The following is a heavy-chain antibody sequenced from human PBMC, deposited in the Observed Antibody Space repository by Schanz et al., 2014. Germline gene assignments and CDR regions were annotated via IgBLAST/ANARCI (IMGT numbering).Heavy chain of an antibody. D-gene: IGHD3-10*01. CDR3: ARLPVGYGSGIWDV. CDR2: ISYDGSNK. Sequence: VQLLESGGGVVQPGRSLRLSCAASGFTFSSYGMHWVRQAPGKGPEWVAVISYDGSNKYYADSVKGRFTISRDNAKNSLFLQMNSLRVEDTAVYYCARLPVGYGSGIWDVWGQGTSVTVSS. V-gene: IGHV3-30*19. J-gene: IGHJ6*02. CDR1: GFTFSSYG.